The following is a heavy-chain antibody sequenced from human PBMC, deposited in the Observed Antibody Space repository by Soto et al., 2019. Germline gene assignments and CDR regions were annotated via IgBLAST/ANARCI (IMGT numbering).Heavy chain of an antibody. CDR2: MNPNSGTT. D-gene: IGHD2-8*02. CDR1: GYTSTSYD. J-gene: IGHJ4*02. Sequence: ASVKVSCKASGYTSTSYDFNWVRQATGQGLEWLGWMNPNSGTTGYAQRFQGRVTMTRNTAISTAYMELSSLRSEDTAMYYCARVACTGGRCYYDYWGQGTLVTVSS. CDR3: ARVACTGGRCYYDY. V-gene: IGHV1-8*01.